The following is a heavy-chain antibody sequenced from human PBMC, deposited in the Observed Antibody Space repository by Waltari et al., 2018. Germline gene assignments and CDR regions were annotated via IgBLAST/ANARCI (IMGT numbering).Heavy chain of an antibody. CDR3: ARQVESSPEVGRFDV. CDR1: GDSISGGYD. V-gene: IGHV4-38-2*01. D-gene: IGHD1-26*01. J-gene: IGHJ4*02. CDR2: IYGSSGST. Sequence: QVQLQESGPGLAKTSETLSLTCAVSGDSISGGYDWTWIRQAPGKGVEWIGYIYGSSGSTNYNPSLRNRVTISKDTSKNQFSLKLRSVTAADTAVYYCARQVESSPEVGRFDVWGPGVLVIVSS.